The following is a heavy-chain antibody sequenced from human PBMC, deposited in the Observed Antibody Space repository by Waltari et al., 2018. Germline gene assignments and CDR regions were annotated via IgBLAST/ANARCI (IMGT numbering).Heavy chain of an antibody. CDR2: IIPIFGTA. V-gene: IGHV1-69*01. CDR3: ARQYYYDSSGYHDAFDI. CDR1: GGTFSSYA. J-gene: IGHJ3*02. D-gene: IGHD3-22*01. Sequence: QVQLVQSGAEVKKPGSSVKVSCKASGGTFSSYAISWVRQAPGQGLEWMGGIIPIFGTANYAQKFQGRVTITADESTSTAYMELSSLRSEDTAVYYCARQYYYDSSGYHDAFDIWGQGTMVTVSS.